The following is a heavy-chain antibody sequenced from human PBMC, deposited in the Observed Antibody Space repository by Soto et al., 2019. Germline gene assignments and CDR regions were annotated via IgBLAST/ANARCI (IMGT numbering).Heavy chain of an antibody. D-gene: IGHD2-15*01. V-gene: IGHV4-59*02. Sequence: SETLSLTCSFSGDSVTSHYLTWIRQSPEKGLEWIGYMHYTGFSHYNPSLKSRLTISVDRSKNQFTLQLSSVTAADTAVYYCARLPKKLGYCSGGSCRGGGYWGQGTLVTVS. CDR1: GDSVTSHY. CDR3: ARLPKKLGYCSGGSCRGGGY. J-gene: IGHJ4*02. CDR2: MHYTGFS.